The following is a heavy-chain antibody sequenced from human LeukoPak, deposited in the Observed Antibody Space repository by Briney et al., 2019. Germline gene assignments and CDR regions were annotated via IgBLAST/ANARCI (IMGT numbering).Heavy chain of an antibody. Sequence: SETLPLTCAVSGGSISSSNWWSWVRQPPGKGLEWIGEIYHSGSTNYNTSLKSRVTISVDKSKNQFSLKLSSVTAADTAVYYCAVRGRYFDWAPLDYWGQGTLVTVSS. V-gene: IGHV4-4*02. CDR3: AVRGRYFDWAPLDY. CDR2: IYHSGST. J-gene: IGHJ4*02. CDR1: GGSISSSNW. D-gene: IGHD3-9*01.